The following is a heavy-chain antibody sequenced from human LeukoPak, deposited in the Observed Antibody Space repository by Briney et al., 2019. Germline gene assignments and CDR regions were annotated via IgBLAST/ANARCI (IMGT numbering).Heavy chain of an antibody. D-gene: IGHD3-22*01. CDR3: ARRDSSDFDY. CDR2: ISSSSSTI. CDR1: GFTFSSYS. Sequence: PGGSLRLSCAASGFTFSSYSMNWVRQAPGKGLEWVSYISSSSSTIYYADSVKGRFTISRDNAKNSLYLQMNSPRAEDTAVYYCARRDSSDFDYWGQGTLVTVSS. J-gene: IGHJ4*02. V-gene: IGHV3-48*01.